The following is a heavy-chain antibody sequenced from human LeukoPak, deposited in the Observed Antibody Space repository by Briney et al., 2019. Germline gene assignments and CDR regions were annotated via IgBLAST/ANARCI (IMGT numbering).Heavy chain of an antibody. CDR2: FDPEDSET. D-gene: IGHD3-10*02. V-gene: IGHV1-24*01. CDR3: APCSGSYYYFDY. CDR1: GYTLTELS. Sequence: ASVKVSCKVSGYTLTELSMHWVRQAPGKGLEWMGGFDPEDSETIYAQKFQGRVTMTEDTSTDTAYMELSSLRSEDTAVYYCAPCSGSYYYFDYWGQGTLVTVSS. J-gene: IGHJ4*02.